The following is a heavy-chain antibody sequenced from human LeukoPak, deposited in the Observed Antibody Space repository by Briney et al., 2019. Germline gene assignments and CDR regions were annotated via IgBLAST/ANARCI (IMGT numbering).Heavy chain of an antibody. J-gene: IGHJ4*02. CDR1: GFTFNNYA. V-gene: IGHV3-23*01. CDR3: VRAAPRDCSPASCSLFDT. Sequence: GGSLRLSCAGSGFTFNNYAMSRVRRAPRKGLEWVPTIMIGGDGKHYADSVKGRFTISRDRSESTLYLQMNGLRADDTAVYYCVRAAPRDCSPASCSLFDTWGQGTLVTVSS. CDR2: IMIGGDGK. D-gene: IGHD2-2*01.